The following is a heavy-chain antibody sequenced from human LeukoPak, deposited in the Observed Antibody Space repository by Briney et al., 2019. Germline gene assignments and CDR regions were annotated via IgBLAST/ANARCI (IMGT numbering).Heavy chain of an antibody. CDR1: GFTFSSYA. Sequence: GGSLRLSCAASGFTFSSYAMSWVRQAPGKGLEWVSAISGSGGSTYYADSVKGRFTISRDNSKNTLYLQMNSLRAEDTAVYYCAKGSLGYCSSTSCYLTDCWGQGTLVTVSS. J-gene: IGHJ4*02. CDR2: ISGSGGST. CDR3: AKGSLGYCSSTSCYLTDC. D-gene: IGHD2-2*01. V-gene: IGHV3-23*01.